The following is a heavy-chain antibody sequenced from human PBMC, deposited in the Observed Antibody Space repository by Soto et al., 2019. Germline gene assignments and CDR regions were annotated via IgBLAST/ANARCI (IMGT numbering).Heavy chain of an antibody. CDR2: IGTAGDT. J-gene: IGHJ6*02. CDR3: ARGWGHSSGWYWHYYGMDV. Sequence: EVQLVESGGGLVQPGGSLRLSCAASGFTFSSYDMHWVRQATGKGLEWVSAIGTAGDTYYPGSVKGRFTISRENAKNSVYLQMNSLRAGDTAVYYCARGWGHSSGWYWHYYGMDVWGQGTTVTVSS. D-gene: IGHD6-19*01. V-gene: IGHV3-13*04. CDR1: GFTFSSYD.